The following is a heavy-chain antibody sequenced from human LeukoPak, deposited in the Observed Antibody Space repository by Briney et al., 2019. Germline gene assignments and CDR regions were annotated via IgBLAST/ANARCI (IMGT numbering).Heavy chain of an antibody. V-gene: IGHV4-61*02. Sequence: SQTLSLTCTVSGGSISSGSYYWSWIRQPAGKGLEWIGRIYTSGSTNYNPSLKSRVTISVDTSKNQFSLKLSSVTAADTAVYYCARDGGSKPDYGGNYWFDPWGQGTLLTVSS. D-gene: IGHD4-23*01. J-gene: IGHJ5*02. CDR3: ARDGGSKPDYGGNYWFDP. CDR2: IYTSGST. CDR1: GGSISSGSYY.